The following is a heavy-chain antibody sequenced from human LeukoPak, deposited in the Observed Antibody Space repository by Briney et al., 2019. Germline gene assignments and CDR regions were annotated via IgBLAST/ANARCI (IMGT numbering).Heavy chain of an antibody. Sequence: PGGSLRLSCAASGFTFSNAWMNWVRQAPGKGLEWVGRIKSETDGGTTDYAAPVKGRFTISRDDSKNTLYLQMNSLKTEDTAVYYCTTDLPPQSDSSGWYWGGYFDYWGQGTLVTVSS. CDR1: GFTFSNAW. V-gene: IGHV3-15*01. D-gene: IGHD6-19*01. J-gene: IGHJ4*02. CDR3: TTDLPPQSDSSGWYWGGYFDY. CDR2: IKSETDGGTT.